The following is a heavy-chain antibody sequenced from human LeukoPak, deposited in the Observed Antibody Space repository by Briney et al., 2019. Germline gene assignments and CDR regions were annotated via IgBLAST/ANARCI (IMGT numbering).Heavy chain of an antibody. Sequence: GGALRLSCVASGFTFSSYVMHSVRPAPGKGLEWVAVICADGSKRYYAESLKGRFTISRNNYKNTLYLQMNRLRAEDTGVYYCARGSGYYMDVWGKGTTVTVSS. D-gene: IGHD2-15*01. CDR3: ARGSGYYMDV. J-gene: IGHJ6*03. V-gene: IGHV3-33*01. CDR2: ICADGSKR. CDR1: GFTFSSYV.